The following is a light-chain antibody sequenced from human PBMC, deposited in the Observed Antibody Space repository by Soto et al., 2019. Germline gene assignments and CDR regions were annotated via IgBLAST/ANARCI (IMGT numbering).Light chain of an antibody. Sequence: QSALTQPASVSGSPGQSITISCTGTSSDVGGYNYVYWYQHYPGKAPKLMIYDVSNRPSGVSNRFSGSKSGNTASLTISGLQAEDEADYYCSSYTSSSTYVFGTGTKLTVL. J-gene: IGLJ1*01. CDR2: DVS. CDR1: SSDVGGYNY. V-gene: IGLV2-14*03. CDR3: SSYTSSSTYV.